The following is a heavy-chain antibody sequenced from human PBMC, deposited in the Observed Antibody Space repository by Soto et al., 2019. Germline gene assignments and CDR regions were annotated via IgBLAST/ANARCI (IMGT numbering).Heavy chain of an antibody. D-gene: IGHD5-12*01. CDR2: IYCSGST. J-gene: IGHJ4*02. V-gene: IGHV4-59*01. CDR1: GGSISSYY. CDR3: AGPAIGGYV. Sequence: PSETLSLTCTVSGGSISSYYWSWIRQPPGKGLEWIGYIYCSGSTNYNPSLKSRVTISVDKPKNQFSLKLSSVTAADTAVYYCAGPAIGGYVRGRGTLVTVSS.